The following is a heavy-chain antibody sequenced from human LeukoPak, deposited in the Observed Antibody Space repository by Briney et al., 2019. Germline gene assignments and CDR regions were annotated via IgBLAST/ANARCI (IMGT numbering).Heavy chain of an antibody. V-gene: IGHV4-39*07. Sequence: SETLSLTCTVSEGSISSSSFYWGWIRQPPGKGLEWIGSMYHIGTTYYNPSLESRVTISVDTSKNQFSLKLSSVTAADTAVYYCARAIPNYDSSLGEAFDIWGQGTMVTVSS. CDR2: MYHIGTT. CDR3: ARAIPNYDSSLGEAFDI. CDR1: EGSISSSSFY. D-gene: IGHD3-22*01. J-gene: IGHJ3*02.